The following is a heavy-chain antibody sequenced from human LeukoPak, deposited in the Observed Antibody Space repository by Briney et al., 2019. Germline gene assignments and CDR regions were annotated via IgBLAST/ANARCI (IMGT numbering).Heavy chain of an antibody. Sequence: PGGPLRLSCAASGFMFNNEWMDWVRQAPGKGLEWVANIKADGTEKYYVDSVKGRFTISRDNAKNSLYLQLNSLRAEDTAVYYCTRRLDYWGQGTLVTVSS. CDR3: TRRLDY. CDR1: GFMFNNEW. V-gene: IGHV3-7*03. CDR2: IKADGTEK. J-gene: IGHJ4*02.